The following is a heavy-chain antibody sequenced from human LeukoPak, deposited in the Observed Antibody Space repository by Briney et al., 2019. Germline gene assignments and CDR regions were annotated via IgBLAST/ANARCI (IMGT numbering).Heavy chain of an antibody. CDR3: ARGRQRKDFLFDY. D-gene: IGHD2-15*01. Sequence: SETLSLTCAVYGGSFSGYYWSWIRQPPGKGLEWIGEINHSGSTNYNPSLKSRVTISVGTSKNQFSLKLSSVTAADTAVYYCARGRQRKDFLFDYWGQGTLVTVSS. J-gene: IGHJ4*02. CDR2: INHSGST. CDR1: GGSFSGYY. V-gene: IGHV4-34*01.